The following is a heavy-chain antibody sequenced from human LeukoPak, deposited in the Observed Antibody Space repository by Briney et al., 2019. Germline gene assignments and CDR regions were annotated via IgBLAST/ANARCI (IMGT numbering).Heavy chain of an antibody. CDR2: ISYDGGNK. CDR3: ARGWRMGDYYYGMDV. Sequence: GGSLRLSCAASGFTFSSYAMHWVRQAPGKGLEWVAVISYDGGNKYYADSVKGRFTISRDNSKNTLYLQMNSLRAEDTAVYYCARGWRMGDYYYGMDVWGQGTTVTVSS. CDR1: GFTFSSYA. V-gene: IGHV3-30-3*01. D-gene: IGHD1-26*01. J-gene: IGHJ6*02.